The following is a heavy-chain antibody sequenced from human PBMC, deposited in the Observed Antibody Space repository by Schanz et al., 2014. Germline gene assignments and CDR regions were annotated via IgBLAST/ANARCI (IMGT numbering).Heavy chain of an antibody. D-gene: IGHD3-22*01. V-gene: IGHV3-21*01. CDR3: ARDKGGYYPFDY. J-gene: IGHJ4*02. CDR2: VSSSSTYI. Sequence: EVRLVESGGGLVKPGGSLRLSCAASGFTFISYNMNWVRQAPGKGLEWVSSVSSSSTYIFYADSVRGRFTISRDDAKNSLYLQMNSLRAEDTAVYYCARDKGGYYPFDYWGQGTLVTVSS. CDR1: GFTFISYN.